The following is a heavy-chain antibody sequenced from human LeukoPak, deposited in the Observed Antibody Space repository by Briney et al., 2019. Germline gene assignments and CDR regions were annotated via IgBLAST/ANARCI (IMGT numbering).Heavy chain of an antibody. Sequence: GESLKISCKGSGYSFTSYWIAWVRQMPGKGLEWMGTIFPGDSDTTYSPSFKGQVTISADKSISTAYVQWSSLKASDTAIYYCARLDSSSYKYWGQGTLVTVSS. CDR3: ARLDSSSYKY. D-gene: IGHD6-13*01. J-gene: IGHJ4*02. V-gene: IGHV5-51*01. CDR1: GYSFTSYW. CDR2: IFPGDSDT.